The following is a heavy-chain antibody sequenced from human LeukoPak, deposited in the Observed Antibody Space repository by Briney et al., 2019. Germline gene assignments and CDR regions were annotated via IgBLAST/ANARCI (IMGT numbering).Heavy chain of an antibody. Sequence: ASVKVSCKASGYTFTTYGINWVRQAPGQGLEWMVWISPYNGNTNYAQSLQGRVTVTTDTSTSTAYMELRSLRSDDTAVYYCARDNTGYNYGMDVWGQGTTVTVSS. J-gene: IGHJ6*02. D-gene: IGHD6-13*01. CDR3: ARDNTGYNYGMDV. V-gene: IGHV1-18*04. CDR1: GYTFTTYG. CDR2: ISPYNGNT.